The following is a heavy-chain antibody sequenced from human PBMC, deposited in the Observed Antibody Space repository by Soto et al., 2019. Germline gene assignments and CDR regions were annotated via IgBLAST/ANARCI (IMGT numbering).Heavy chain of an antibody. V-gene: IGHV3-30*18. D-gene: IGHD2-15*01. Sequence: QVQLVESGGGVVQPGRSLRLSCAASGFTFSSYGMHWVRQAPGKGLEWVAVISYDGSNKYYADSVKGRFTISRDNSKNTLYLLMNSLRAEDTAVYYSAKDRTCSGGSCHNWFDPWGQGTLVTVSS. CDR2: ISYDGSNK. CDR3: AKDRTCSGGSCHNWFDP. J-gene: IGHJ5*02. CDR1: GFTFSSYG.